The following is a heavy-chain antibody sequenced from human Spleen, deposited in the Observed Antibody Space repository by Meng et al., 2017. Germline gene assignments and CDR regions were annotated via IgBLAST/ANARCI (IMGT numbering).Heavy chain of an antibody. V-gene: IGHV4-39*07. J-gene: IGHJ3*02. CDR3: ARDRGDYTHDAFDI. D-gene: IGHD4-17*01. CDR1: GGSISSSSYY. CDR2: IYYSGST. Sequence: GSLRLSCTVSGGSISSSSYYWGWIRQPPGKGLEWIGSIYYSGSTYYNPSLKSRVTISVDTSKNQFSLKLSSVTAADTAVYYCARDRGDYTHDAFDIWGQGTMVTVSS.